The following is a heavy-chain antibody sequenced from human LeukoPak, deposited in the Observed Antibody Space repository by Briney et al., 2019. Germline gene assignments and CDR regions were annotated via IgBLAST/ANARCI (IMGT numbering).Heavy chain of an antibody. D-gene: IGHD6-6*01. V-gene: IGHV4-4*07. CDR1: GGSISNYY. Sequence: SETLSLTCTVSGGSISNYYWSWIRQPAGKGLEWIGRIHTSGSTNYNPSLKSRVTMSLDTSKDQFSLNLSSVTAADTAMYYCAREFSGTTIAARVFDSWGQGTLVTVSS. CDR3: AREFSGTTIAARVFDS. CDR2: IHTSGST. J-gene: IGHJ4*02.